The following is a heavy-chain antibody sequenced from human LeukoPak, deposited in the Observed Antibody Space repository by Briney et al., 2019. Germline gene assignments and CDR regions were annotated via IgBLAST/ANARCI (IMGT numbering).Heavy chain of an antibody. CDR3: ARIIGQYCSSTSCPFDP. CDR1: GYSISSGYY. D-gene: IGHD2-2*01. J-gene: IGHJ5*02. CDR2: IYHSGST. V-gene: IGHV4-38-2*01. Sequence: SETLSLTCAVSGYSISSGYYWGWIRPPPGKGLEWIGSIYHSGSTYYNPSLKSRVTISVDTSKNQFSLKLSSVTAADTAVYYCARIIGQYCSSTSCPFDPWGQGTLVTVSS.